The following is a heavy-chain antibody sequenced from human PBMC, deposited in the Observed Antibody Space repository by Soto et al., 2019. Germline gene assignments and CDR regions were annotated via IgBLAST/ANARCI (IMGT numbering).Heavy chain of an antibody. CDR1: GFTFSNYW. J-gene: IGHJ6*02. CDR2: IKQDGSEN. Sequence: PGGSLRLSCAASGFTFSNYWMTWVRRAPGKGLEWVANIKQDGSENSYVGSVKGRFTISRDNGKNSLYLQMNNLRAEDAAVYYCARERGSKSMDVWGQGTTVTVS. D-gene: IGHD2-15*01. CDR3: ARERGSKSMDV. V-gene: IGHV3-7*03.